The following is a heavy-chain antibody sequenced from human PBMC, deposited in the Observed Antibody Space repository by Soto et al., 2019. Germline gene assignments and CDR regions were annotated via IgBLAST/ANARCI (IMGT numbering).Heavy chain of an antibody. CDR3: ARRGSGSYYDY. D-gene: IGHD1-26*01. Sequence: EVQLLESGGGLVQPGGSLRLSCAAAGFTFSSYAMRWVRQAPGKGQEWVSAISGSGDRTYYADSVKGRFTTSRDNSKNPLYLQMSSLRAEDTAVYYCARRGSGSYYDYWGQGTLVTVSS. CDR2: ISGSGDRT. CDR1: GFTFSSYA. V-gene: IGHV3-23*01. J-gene: IGHJ4*02.